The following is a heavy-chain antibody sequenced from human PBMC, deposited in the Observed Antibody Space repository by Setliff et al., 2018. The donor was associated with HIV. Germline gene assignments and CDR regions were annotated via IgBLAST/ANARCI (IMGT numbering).Heavy chain of an antibody. CDR3: HSGYDTEEQSYFDY. CDR1: GFTFSGYW. CDR2: ANSDGSSK. D-gene: IGHD5-12*01. Sequence: PGGSLRLSCAASGFTFSGYWMHWVRQAPGKGLVWVSRANSDGSSKTYADSVKGRFTISRDNAKNTLYLQMNSLRVEDTGVYYCHSGYDTEEQSYFDYWGQGTLVTVSS. V-gene: IGHV3-74*01. J-gene: IGHJ4*02.